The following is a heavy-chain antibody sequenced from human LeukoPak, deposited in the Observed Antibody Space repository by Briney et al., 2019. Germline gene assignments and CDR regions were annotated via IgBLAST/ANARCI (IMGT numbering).Heavy chain of an antibody. V-gene: IGHV3-23*01. CDR3: AKGDGGSCSSSSCSTYFDY. D-gene: IGHD2-15*01. CDR1: GFTFSTYA. J-gene: IGHJ4*02. CDR2: ISGGRENT. Sequence: GGSLRLSCAASGFTFSTYAMNRVRQAPGQGLEWVSAISGGRENTYNADSGNGLFIISRDNSKNTLYLRMKGLRAEDTAIYYCAKGDGGSCSSSSCSTYFDYWGQGPLVTVSS.